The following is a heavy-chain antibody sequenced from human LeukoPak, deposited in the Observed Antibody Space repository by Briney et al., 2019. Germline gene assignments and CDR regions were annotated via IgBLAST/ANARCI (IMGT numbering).Heavy chain of an antibody. CDR3: ARGAPVLRYFDWYQHFDY. D-gene: IGHD3-9*01. CDR1: GFTFSDYY. CDR2: ISSSGSTI. Sequence: GGSLRLSCAASGFTFSDYYMSWIRQAPGKGLEWVSYISSSGSTIYYADSVKGRFTISRDNSKNTLYLQMNSLRAEDTAVYYCARGAPVLRYFDWYQHFDYWGQGTLVTVSS. J-gene: IGHJ4*02. V-gene: IGHV3-11*04.